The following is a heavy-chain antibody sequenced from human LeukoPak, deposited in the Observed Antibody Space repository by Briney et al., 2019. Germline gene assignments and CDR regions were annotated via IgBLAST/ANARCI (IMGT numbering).Heavy chain of an antibody. CDR1: GFTFSSSE. CDR2: ITSSSRTI. CDR3: AKGGLVHRFDP. V-gene: IGHV3-48*03. J-gene: IGHJ5*02. Sequence: PGGSLRLSCVASGFTFSSSEMNWVRQAPGKGLEWISYITSSSRTIWYADSVKGRFTISRDNAKNSLYLQMNGLRADDTAVYYCAKGGLVHRFDPWGQGTLVTVSS.